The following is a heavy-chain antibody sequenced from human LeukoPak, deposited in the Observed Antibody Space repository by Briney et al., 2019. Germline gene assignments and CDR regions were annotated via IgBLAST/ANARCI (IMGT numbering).Heavy chain of an antibody. J-gene: IGHJ4*02. CDR1: GFTVSSNY. CDR2: IYSGGST. V-gene: IGHV3-66*02. Sequence: PGGSLRLSCAASGFTVSSNYMSWVRQAPGKGLEWVSVIYSGGSTYYADSVKGRFTISRDNSKNTLYLQMNSLRAEDTAVYYCAGANPGTGYYYDSSGLDYWGQGTLVTVSS. CDR3: AGANPGTGYYYDSSGLDY. D-gene: IGHD3-22*01.